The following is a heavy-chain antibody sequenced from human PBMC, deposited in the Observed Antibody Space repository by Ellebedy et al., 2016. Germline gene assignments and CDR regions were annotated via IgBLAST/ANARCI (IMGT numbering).Heavy chain of an antibody. CDR2: IYYSGST. J-gene: IGHJ4*02. V-gene: IGHV4-59*01. CDR3: ARTYYDFWSGFSAPYYFDY. CDR1: GGSISRYY. Sequence: SETLSLTCTVSGGSISRYYWSWIRQPPGKGLEWIGYIYYSGSTNYNPSLKSRLTISVDTSKNQFSLKLSSVTAADTALYYCARTYYDFWSGFSAPYYFDYWGQGTLVTVSS. D-gene: IGHD3-3*01.